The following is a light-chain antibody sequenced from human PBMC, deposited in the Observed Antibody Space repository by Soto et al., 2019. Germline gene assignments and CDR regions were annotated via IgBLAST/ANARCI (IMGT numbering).Light chain of an antibody. CDR3: QQYSSFWT. Sequence: DIQMTQSPSTLSASVGDRVTITCRASQSISSWLAWYQQKPGKAPKLLIYKASSLESGVPSRFSDSASGTEFTLTISSLQPDDSATYYCQQYSSFWTFGQGTKVEIK. CDR1: QSISSW. CDR2: KAS. V-gene: IGKV1-5*03. J-gene: IGKJ1*01.